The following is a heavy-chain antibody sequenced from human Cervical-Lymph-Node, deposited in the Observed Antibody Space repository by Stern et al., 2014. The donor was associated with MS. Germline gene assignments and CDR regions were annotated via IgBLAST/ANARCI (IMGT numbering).Heavy chain of an antibody. CDR1: GYTFTNYF. Sequence: QVQLVQSGAEVKKPGASMRISCKASGYTFTNYFIHWVRQAPRQRPEWMGIINPTTGRTSYAQRFQGRVTMTRDPSTNTAYLDLSSLRSEYTAVYFCARAQEFSNVVANYWGQGTLVTVSS. D-gene: IGHD2-8*01. V-gene: IGHV1-46*03. J-gene: IGHJ4*02. CDR2: INPTTGRT. CDR3: ARAQEFSNVVANY.